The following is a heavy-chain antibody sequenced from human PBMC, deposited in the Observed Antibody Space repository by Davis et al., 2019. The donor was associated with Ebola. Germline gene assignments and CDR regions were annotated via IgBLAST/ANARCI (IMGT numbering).Heavy chain of an antibody. J-gene: IGHJ6*02. Sequence: MPSETLSLTCTASGGSITSSSYYWGWIRQPPGKGLEWIGTISHTGSTYYNPSLKSRLTLSVDTSKNQFSLKLTSVTAADTAVYYCARRMDVWGQGTTVTVSS. V-gene: IGHV4-39*01. CDR3: ARRMDV. CDR2: ISHTGST. CDR1: GGSITSSSYY.